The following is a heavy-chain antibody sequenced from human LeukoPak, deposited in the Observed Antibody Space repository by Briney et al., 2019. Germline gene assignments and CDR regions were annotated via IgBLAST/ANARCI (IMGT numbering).Heavy chain of an antibody. V-gene: IGHV4-34*01. J-gene: IGHJ6*02. Sequence: SETLSLTCAVYGGSFSGYYWSWIRQPPGKGLEWIGEINHSGSTNYNPSLKSRVTISVDTSKNQFSLKLSSVTAADTAVHYCAREMVRGALDVWGQGTTVTVSS. CDR2: INHSGST. D-gene: IGHD3-10*01. CDR3: AREMVRGALDV. CDR1: GGSFSGYY.